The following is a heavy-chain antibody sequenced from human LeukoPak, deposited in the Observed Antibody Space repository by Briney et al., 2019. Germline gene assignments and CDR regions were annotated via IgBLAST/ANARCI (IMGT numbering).Heavy chain of an antibody. CDR3: ARAPSGLLWFGELSPNYYYGMDV. D-gene: IGHD3-10*01. CDR2: XNXSGST. J-gene: IGHJ6*04. Sequence: CAVYGGSFSXYYWSWIRQPPGKGLEWIGXXNXSGSTNYNPSLKSRVTISVDTSKNQFSLKLSSVTAADTAVYYCARAPSGLLWFGELSPNYYYGMDVWGKGTTVTVSS. CDR1: GGSFSXYY. V-gene: IGHV4-34*01.